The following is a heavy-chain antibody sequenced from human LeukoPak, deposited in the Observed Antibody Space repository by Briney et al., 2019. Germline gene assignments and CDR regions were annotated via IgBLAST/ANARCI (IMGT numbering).Heavy chain of an antibody. Sequence: PGGSLRLSCGASGFTFSNYAMNWVRQAPGKGLEWVSGISNSGGSAYYADSVKGRFTISRDNSRSTLYLQMNSLRAEDTAVYYCAKGLRLGELSSGFDYLGQGTLVTVSS. CDR1: GFTFSNYA. CDR3: AKGLRLGELSSGFDY. CDR2: ISNSGGSA. J-gene: IGHJ4*02. V-gene: IGHV3-23*01. D-gene: IGHD3-16*02.